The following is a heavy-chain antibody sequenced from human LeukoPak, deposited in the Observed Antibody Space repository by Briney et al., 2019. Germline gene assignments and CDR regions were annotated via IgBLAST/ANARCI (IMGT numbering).Heavy chain of an antibody. D-gene: IGHD1-14*01. CDR3: ARPSVITTRQFYFDY. Sequence: GGSLRLSCAASGFSFSGYSMTWVRQAPGKGLECGSYISGGSATIYYADSVKGRFTISRDNAKNSLYLQMNSLRDDDTAVYYCARPSVITTRQFYFDYWGQGALVTVSS. V-gene: IGHV3-48*02. CDR1: GFSFSGYS. J-gene: IGHJ4*02. CDR2: ISGGSATI.